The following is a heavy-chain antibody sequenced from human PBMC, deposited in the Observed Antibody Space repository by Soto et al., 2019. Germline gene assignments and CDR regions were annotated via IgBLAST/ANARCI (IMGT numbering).Heavy chain of an antibody. CDR1: GDSISSYY. CDR2: IYYSGST. V-gene: IGHV4-59*08. CDR3: ERAGGGSFDY. J-gene: IGHJ4*02. Sequence: QVQLQESGPGLVKPSETLSLTCTVSGDSISSYYWSWIRQPPGKGLEWIGYIYYSGSTNYNPSLKSRVTVSGDTSKTQFSLKLSSVTAADTAVYFCERAGGGSFDYWGQGTLVTVSS.